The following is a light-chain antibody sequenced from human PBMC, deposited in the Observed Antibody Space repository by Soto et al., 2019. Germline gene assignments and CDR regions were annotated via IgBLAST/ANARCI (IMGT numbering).Light chain of an antibody. Sequence: DIQMTQSPSSVSASVGDRVTITCRASQGIYTWLAWNQQKPGKAPNLLIYTASSLQSGVPSRFSGTGSGTEFTLTINNLQPEDFATYYCQQAASFPITFGQGTRLEIK. CDR3: QQAASFPIT. V-gene: IGKV1-12*01. CDR2: TAS. CDR1: QGIYTW. J-gene: IGKJ5*01.